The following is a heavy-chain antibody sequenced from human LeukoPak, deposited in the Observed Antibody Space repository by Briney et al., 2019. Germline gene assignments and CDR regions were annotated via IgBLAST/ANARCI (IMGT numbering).Heavy chain of an antibody. CDR2: INHSGST. D-gene: IGHD2-2*01. J-gene: IGHJ4*02. CDR1: GGSFSGYY. V-gene: IGHV4-34*01. CDR3: AREGCSSTSCDFDY. Sequence: SETLSLTCAVYGGSFSGYYWSWIRQPPGKGLEWIGEINHSGSTNYNPSLKSRVTISVDTSKNQFSLKLSSVTAADTAVYYCAREGCSSTSCDFDYWGQGTLVTVSP.